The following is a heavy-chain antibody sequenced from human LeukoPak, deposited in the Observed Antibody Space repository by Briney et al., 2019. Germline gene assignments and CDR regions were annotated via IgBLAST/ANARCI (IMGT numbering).Heavy chain of an antibody. V-gene: IGHV1-46*01. CDR3: ERASISPTCGMDV. D-gene: IGHD3-16*01. J-gene: IGHJ6*02. CDR1: GYTFTSYY. CDR2: INPSDSST. Sequence: ASVKVSCKASGYTFTSYYIYWVRQAPGQGLEWMGVINPSDSSTSYAPKFQGRVTMTRDTSTSTVYMDLSSLRSEDTAVYYCERASISPTCGMDVWSQGTTVTVSS.